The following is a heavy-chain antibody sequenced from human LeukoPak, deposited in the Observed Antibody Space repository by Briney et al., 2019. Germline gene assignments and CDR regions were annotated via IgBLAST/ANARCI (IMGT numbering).Heavy chain of an antibody. D-gene: IGHD2-2*02. CDR1: GYTFTSYG. Sequence: ASVKVSCKASGYTFTSYGISWVRQAPGQGLEWMGWISAFNGNTNYAQKLQGRVTMTTDTSTSTAYMELRSLRSDDTAVYYCAREVPAAIGNWFDPWGQGTLVTVSS. J-gene: IGHJ5*02. CDR2: ISAFNGNT. V-gene: IGHV1-18*01. CDR3: AREVPAAIGNWFDP.